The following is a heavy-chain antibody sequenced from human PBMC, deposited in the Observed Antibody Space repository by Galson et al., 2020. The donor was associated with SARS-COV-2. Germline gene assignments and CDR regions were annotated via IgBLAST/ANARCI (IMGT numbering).Heavy chain of an antibody. J-gene: IGHJ4*02. D-gene: IGHD5-18*01. V-gene: IGHV2-5*02. CDR3: AHRRPFYSSFDY. CDR2: IYWDDDK. CDR1: GFSLSTSGVG. Sequence: SGPTLVKPTQTLTLTCTFSGFSLSTSGVGVGWIRQPPGKALEWLALIYWDDDKRYSPSLKSRITITKDTSKNQVVLTMTNMDPVDTATYYCAHRRPFYSSFDYWGQGTLVTVSS.